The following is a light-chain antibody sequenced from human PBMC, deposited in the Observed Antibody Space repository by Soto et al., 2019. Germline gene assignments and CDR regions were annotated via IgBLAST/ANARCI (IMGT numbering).Light chain of an antibody. CDR2: EVN. V-gene: IGLV2-11*01. CDR3: CSYASTYSFV. Sequence: QSALTQPRSVSGSPGQSVTISCTGSSSDVGAYKYVSWYQQHPGKAPKVMIYEVNKRPSGVPERFSGSKSGNTASLTISGLQAEDEADYYCCSYASTYSFVFGGGTKVTVL. J-gene: IGLJ2*01. CDR1: SSDVGAYKY.